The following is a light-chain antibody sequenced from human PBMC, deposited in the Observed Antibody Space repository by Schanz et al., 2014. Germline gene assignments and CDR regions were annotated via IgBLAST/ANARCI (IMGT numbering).Light chain of an antibody. CDR1: QSVSSN. Sequence: EIVMTQSPATLSVSLGERATLSCRASQSVSSNLAWYQQKPGQAPRLLIYGASTRATGIPARFSGSGSGTXFTLTISSLEPEXXXVYYCQQRNSWPITFGEGT. J-gene: IGKJ5*01. CDR2: GAS. CDR3: QQRNSWPIT. V-gene: IGKV3-15*01.